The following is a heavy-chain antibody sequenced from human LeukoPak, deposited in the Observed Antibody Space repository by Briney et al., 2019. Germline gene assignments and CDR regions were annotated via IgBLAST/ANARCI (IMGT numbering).Heavy chain of an antibody. Sequence: GGSLRLSCAASGFTFSSYAMSWVRQAPGGGLEWVLGISGGGETTYYADSVKGRFTISRDNPKNTLYLQMNSLRAEDTAVYYCAKQLTAGGYYFDYWGQGTLVTVSS. CDR2: ISGGGETT. CDR3: AKQLTAGGYYFDY. J-gene: IGHJ4*02. D-gene: IGHD6-13*01. CDR1: GFTFSSYA. V-gene: IGHV3-23*01.